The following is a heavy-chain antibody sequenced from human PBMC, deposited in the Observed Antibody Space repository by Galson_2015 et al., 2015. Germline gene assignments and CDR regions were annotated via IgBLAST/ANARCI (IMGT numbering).Heavy chain of an antibody. Sequence: CAISGDSASGHSAAWNWIWRSPSRGLEGLGRTSYGSKWNDDYAGSVKSRITVNPDTYMNQFSLQLNSVTPEDTAVYYCARDRRFGPLEIWGQGTMVTVSS. D-gene: IGHD3/OR15-3a*01. CDR2: TSYGSKWND. V-gene: IGHV6-1*01. J-gene: IGHJ3*02. CDR3: ARDRRFGPLEI. CDR1: GDSASGHSAA.